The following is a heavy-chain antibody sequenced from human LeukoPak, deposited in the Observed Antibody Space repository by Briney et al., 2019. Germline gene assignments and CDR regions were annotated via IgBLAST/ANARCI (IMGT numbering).Heavy chain of an antibody. CDR3: TRHEYQLLWLAFDI. Sequence: GGSLRLSCAASGFTFSGSAMHWVRQASGKGLEWVGRIRSKANSYATAYAASVKGRFTISRDDSKNTAYLQMNSLKTEDTAVYYRTRHEYQLLWLAFDIWGQGTMVTVSS. V-gene: IGHV3-73*01. CDR1: GFTFSGSA. CDR2: IRSKANSYAT. J-gene: IGHJ3*02. D-gene: IGHD2-2*01.